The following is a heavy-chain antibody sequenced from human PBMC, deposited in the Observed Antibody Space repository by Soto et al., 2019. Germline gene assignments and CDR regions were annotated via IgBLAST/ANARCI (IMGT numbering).Heavy chain of an antibody. CDR1: GFSLTTSGVG. CDR2: IYWDDDK. D-gene: IGHD3-3*01. V-gene: IGHV2-5*02. J-gene: IGHJ4*02. Sequence: QITLNESGPTVVSPTETLTLTCRFSGFSLTTSGVGVGWIRQSPGKAPEWLALIYWDDDKRYSASLKSRLTITKDTSKNQVVLTVSDLDPTDTATYYCAHRVLRTVFGLVTTTAIYVDFWGPGTPVAVSS. CDR3: AHRVLRTVFGLVTTTAIYVDF.